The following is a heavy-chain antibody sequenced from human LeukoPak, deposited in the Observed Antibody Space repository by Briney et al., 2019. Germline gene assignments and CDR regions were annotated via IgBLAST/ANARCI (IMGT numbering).Heavy chain of an antibody. Sequence: SETLSLTCTVSGGSISSSSYYWGWIRQPPGKGLEWIGSIYYSGSTYYNPSLKSRVTISVDTSKNQFSLKLSSVTAADTAVYYCARDSGVVVAASLFDYWGQGTLVTVSS. D-gene: IGHD2-15*01. CDR1: GGSISSSSYY. J-gene: IGHJ4*02. CDR2: IYYSGST. V-gene: IGHV4-39*07. CDR3: ARDSGVVVAASLFDY.